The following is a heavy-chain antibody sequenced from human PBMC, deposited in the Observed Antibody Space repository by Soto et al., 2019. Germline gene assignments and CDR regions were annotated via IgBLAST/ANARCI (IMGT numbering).Heavy chain of an antibody. CDR1: GGTLSDHG. CDR3: ARGVYGPGNYYTGPSAFDI. D-gene: IGHD3-10*01. CDR2: TIPVFNTA. Sequence: QVQLEQSGAEVKKPGSSVKVSCKASGGTLSDHGVAWLRQAPGQGLEWMGGTIPVFNTAKYAQKFQGRVTVTADKFTNIAYMELSSLRSEDKAFYFCARGVYGPGNYYTGPSAFDIWGQGTMVIVSS. V-gene: IGHV1-69*06. J-gene: IGHJ3*02.